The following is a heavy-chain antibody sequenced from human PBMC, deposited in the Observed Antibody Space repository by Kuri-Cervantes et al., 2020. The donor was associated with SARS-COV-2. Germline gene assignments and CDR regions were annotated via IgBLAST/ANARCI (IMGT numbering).Heavy chain of an antibody. V-gene: IGHV1-8*02. CDR2: MNPNSGNT. J-gene: IGHJ4*02. D-gene: IGHD4-11*01. CDR3: ARASRTTVTRYYFDY. CDR1: GYTFTGYG. Sequence: ASVKVSCKASGYTFTGYGISWVRQAPGQGLEWMGWMNPNSGNTGYAQKFQGRVTMTRNTSISTAYMELSSLRSEDTAVYYCARASRTTVTRYYFDYWGQGTLVTVSS.